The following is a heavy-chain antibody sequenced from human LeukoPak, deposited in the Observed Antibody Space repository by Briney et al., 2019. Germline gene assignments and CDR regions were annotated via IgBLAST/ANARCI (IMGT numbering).Heavy chain of an antibody. CDR2: INHSGST. CDR3: ARGCVPAAPFDY. Sequence: SETLSLTCAVYGGSFSGYYWSWIRQPPGKGLEWIGEINHSGSTNYNPSLKSRVTISVDTSKNQSSLKLSSVTAADTAVYYCARGCVPAAPFDYWGQGTLVTVSS. V-gene: IGHV4-34*01. D-gene: IGHD2-2*01. J-gene: IGHJ4*02. CDR1: GGSFSGYY.